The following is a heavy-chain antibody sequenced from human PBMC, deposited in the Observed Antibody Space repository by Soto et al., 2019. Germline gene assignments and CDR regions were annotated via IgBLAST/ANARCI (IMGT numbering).Heavy chain of an antibody. CDR2: IVVGSGNT. J-gene: IGHJ4*02. CDR1: GFTFTSSA. Sequence: SVKVSCKASGFTFTSSAVQWVRQARGQRLEWIGWIVVGSGNTNYAQKFQERVTITRDMSTSTAYMELSSLRSEDTAVYYCAADLYYYDSSGAEVDYWGQGTLVTVSS. V-gene: IGHV1-58*01. CDR3: AADLYYYDSSGAEVDY. D-gene: IGHD3-22*01.